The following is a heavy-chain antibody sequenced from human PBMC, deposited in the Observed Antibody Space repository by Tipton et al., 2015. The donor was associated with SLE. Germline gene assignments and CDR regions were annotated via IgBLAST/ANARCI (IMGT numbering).Heavy chain of an antibody. CDR2: ISYDGSNK. D-gene: IGHD2/OR15-2a*01. CDR3: AKEDFLYGMDV. J-gene: IGHJ6*02. V-gene: IGHV3-30-3*01. CDR1: GFTFSSYA. Sequence: SLRLSCAASGFTFSSYAMHWVRQAPGKGLEWVAVISYDGSNKYYADSVKGRFTISRDNSKNTLYLQMNSLRAEDTALYYCAKEDFLYGMDVWGQGTTVTVSS.